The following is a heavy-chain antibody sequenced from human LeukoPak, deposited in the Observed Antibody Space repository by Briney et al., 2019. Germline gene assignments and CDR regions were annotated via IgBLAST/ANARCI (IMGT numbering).Heavy chain of an antibody. D-gene: IGHD2-2*01. J-gene: IGHJ5*02. CDR1: GYTFTDYY. CDR2: IHPNSGGT. V-gene: IGHV1-2*02. Sequence: ASVKVSCKAFGYTFTDYYIHWVRQAPGQRLEWVGWIHPNSGGTNYAQEFQGRVTMTRDTSINTAYMELSRLTSDDTAVYYCARDLDNLGYCGRTNCYGWFDPWGQGTLVTVSS. CDR3: ARDLDNLGYCGRTNCYGWFDP.